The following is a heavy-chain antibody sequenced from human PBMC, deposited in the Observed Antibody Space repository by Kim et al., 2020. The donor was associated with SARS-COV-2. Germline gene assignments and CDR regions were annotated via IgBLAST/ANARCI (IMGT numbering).Heavy chain of an antibody. Sequence: GRKAKGKRLEWMGWRNVNDKTKYSQKFQDRITITRDTSASIAYMELSSLRSEDTAIYYCAKGGSGSYELQSWCQGTLVTVSS. V-gene: IGHV1-3*01. CDR3: AKGGSGSYELQS. D-gene: IGHD3-10*01. J-gene: IGHJ5*02. CDR2: RNVNDKT.